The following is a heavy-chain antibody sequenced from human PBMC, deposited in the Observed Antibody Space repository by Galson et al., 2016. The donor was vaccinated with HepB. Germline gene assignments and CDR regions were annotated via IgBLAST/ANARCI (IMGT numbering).Heavy chain of an antibody. CDR2: MYFGGAT. D-gene: IGHD2-15*01. CDR1: GGYISSYY. J-gene: IGHJ5*02. V-gene: IGHV4-59*12. CDR3: ARGMGYCSRGRCQNWFDP. Sequence: SETLSLTCTVSGGYISSYYWTWIRQSPGKGLEWIGYMYFGGATSYNPSLKSRVTISTDTSKNQVSLKMTSVTVADTAVYFCARGMGYCSRGRCQNWFDPWGPGAPVTVSS.